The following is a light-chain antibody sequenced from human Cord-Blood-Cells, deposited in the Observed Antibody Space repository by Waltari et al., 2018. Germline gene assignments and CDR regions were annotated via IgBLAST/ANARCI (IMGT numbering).Light chain of an antibody. CDR3: QQYNNWPPGT. V-gene: IGKV3-15*01. J-gene: IGKJ1*01. CDR1: QSVSSN. CDR2: GAS. Sequence: EIVMTQSTATLSVSPGERATLSCRASQSVSSNLAWYQQKPGQVPRLLIYGASTRATGIPARFSGSGSGTEFTLTISSLQSEDFAVYYCQQYNNWPPGTFGQGTKVEIK.